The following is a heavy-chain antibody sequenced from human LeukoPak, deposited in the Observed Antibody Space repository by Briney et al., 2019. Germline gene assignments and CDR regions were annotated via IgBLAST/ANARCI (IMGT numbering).Heavy chain of an antibody. Sequence: SETLSLTCTVSGGSISSYYWSWIRQSPGKGLEWIAYISNSGITNCNPSLKRRVTISMDTSKNQFSLKLSSVTAADTAVYYCARLGKEATYRAYHFDYWGQGTLVTVSS. CDR1: GGSISSYY. D-gene: IGHD7-27*01. CDR2: ISNSGIT. J-gene: IGHJ4*02. CDR3: ARLGKEATYRAYHFDY. V-gene: IGHV4-59*08.